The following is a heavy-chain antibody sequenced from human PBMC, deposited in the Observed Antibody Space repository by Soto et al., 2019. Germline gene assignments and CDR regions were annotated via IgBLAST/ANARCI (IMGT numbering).Heavy chain of an antibody. CDR2: INPKSGGT. CDR1: AYSFTDYH. Sequence: GASVKVSCKASAYSFTDYHIHWVRQAPGQGLEWLGRINPKSGGTSTAQKFQGWVTMTTDTSISTASMDLTRLTSDDTAIYYCARGDSTDCSNGVCSFFYNHDMDVWGQGTTVTVSS. CDR3: ARGDSTDCSNGVCSFFYNHDMDV. J-gene: IGHJ6*02. D-gene: IGHD2-8*01. V-gene: IGHV1-2*04.